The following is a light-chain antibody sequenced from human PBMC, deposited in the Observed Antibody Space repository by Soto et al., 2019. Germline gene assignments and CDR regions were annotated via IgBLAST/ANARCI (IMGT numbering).Light chain of an antibody. Sequence: DIQMTQSPSSLXAXVXDRVTITCRASQSISSYLNWYQQKPGKAPKLLIYAASSLQSGVPSRFSGSGSGTDFTLTISSLQPEDFATYFCQQIYSAPLTFGGGTKVDIK. CDR3: QQIYSAPLT. J-gene: IGKJ4*01. CDR1: QSISSY. CDR2: AAS. V-gene: IGKV1-39*01.